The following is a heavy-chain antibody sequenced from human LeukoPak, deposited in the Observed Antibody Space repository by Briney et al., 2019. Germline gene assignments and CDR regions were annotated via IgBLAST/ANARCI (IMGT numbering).Heavy chain of an antibody. D-gene: IGHD2-15*01. V-gene: IGHV3-23*01. Sequence: GGAPRVSPAAPGVIFNKYAISSGRPGPGERLGRGSGLSVSGSRTYYADSVKGRFTISRDNSKNTPFLQMNSLRAEDTAVYYCAKAQGSCGGDTCQYAVDVWGQGTTVTVSS. CDR3: AKAQGSCGGDTCQYAVDV. CDR1: GVIFNKYA. J-gene: IGHJ6*02. CDR2: LSVSGSRT.